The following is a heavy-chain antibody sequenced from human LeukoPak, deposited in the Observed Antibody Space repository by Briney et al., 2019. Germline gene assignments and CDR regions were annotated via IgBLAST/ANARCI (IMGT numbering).Heavy chain of an antibody. D-gene: IGHD5-12*01. V-gene: IGHV4-59*01. CDR1: GDSISSYY. CDR2: FYNSGST. CDR3: ARANSGYDPFDY. Sequence: PSETLSLTCTVPGDSISSYYWIWIPQPPGEGLEWIGHFYNSGSTNYNPSLKSRVAISVDTSKNQFSLKLSAVTAADTAVYFCARANSGYDPFDYWGQGTLATVSS. J-gene: IGHJ4*02.